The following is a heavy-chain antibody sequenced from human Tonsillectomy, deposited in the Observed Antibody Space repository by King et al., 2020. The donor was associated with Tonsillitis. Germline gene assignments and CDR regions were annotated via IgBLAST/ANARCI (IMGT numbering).Heavy chain of an antibody. CDR1: GFSFSSYW. CDR2: IKQDGSGK. CDR3: ARGEYGMDV. D-gene: IGHD1-26*01. Sequence: VQLVESGGGLVQPGGSLRLSCAASGFSFSSYWMSWVRQAPGEGLEGVANIKQDGSGKYYVDSVKGRFTISRDNAKNSLYLQMNSLRAEDTAVYYCARGEYGMDVWGQGTTVTVSS. J-gene: IGHJ6*02. V-gene: IGHV3-7*01.